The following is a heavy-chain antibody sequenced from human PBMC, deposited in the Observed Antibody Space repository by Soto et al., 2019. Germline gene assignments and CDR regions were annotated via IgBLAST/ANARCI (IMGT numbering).Heavy chain of an antibody. V-gene: IGHV3-23*01. CDR1: GFTFSDYA. D-gene: IGHD3-10*01. CDR2: LDGAGGGT. CDR3: AAPRDEYGSGVSWFTYGMDI. Sequence: GGSLRLSCLASGFTFSDYAMTWVRHVPGRGLEWVASLDGAGGGTYYADSVRGRFTISRDNSQNTLFLQMKRRTVDDTAIYYCAAPRDEYGSGVSWFTYGMDIWGQGTTVTVSS. J-gene: IGHJ6*02.